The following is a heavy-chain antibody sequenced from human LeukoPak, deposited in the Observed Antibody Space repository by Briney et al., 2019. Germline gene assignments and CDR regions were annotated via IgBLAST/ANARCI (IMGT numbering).Heavy chain of an antibody. J-gene: IGHJ4*02. CDR3: AKASPSDY. Sequence: GGSLRLSCAASGFTFSRYGMHWVRQAPGKGLEWVAFIRSDGSKKYYTDSVKGRFTISRDNSKNTLFLQMDSLRAEDTAVYYCAKASPSDYWGQGTLVTVSS. CDR1: GFTFSRYG. CDR2: IRSDGSKK. V-gene: IGHV3-30*02.